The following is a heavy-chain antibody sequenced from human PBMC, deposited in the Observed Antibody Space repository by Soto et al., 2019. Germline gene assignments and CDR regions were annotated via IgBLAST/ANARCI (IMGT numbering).Heavy chain of an antibody. CDR2: IYYSGST. D-gene: IGHD4-17*01. V-gene: IGHV4-30-4*01. CDR3: ARDYGDYGGFDY. CDR1: GGSISSGDYY. J-gene: IGHJ4*02. Sequence: SETLSLTCTVSGGSISSGDYYWSWIRQPPGKGLEWIGYIYYSGSTYYNPSLKSRVTISVDTSKNQFSLKLSSVTAADTAVYYCARDYGDYGGFDYWGQGTLVTVSS.